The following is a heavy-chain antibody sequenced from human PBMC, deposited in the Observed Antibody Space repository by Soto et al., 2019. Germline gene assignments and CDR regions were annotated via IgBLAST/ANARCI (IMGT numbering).Heavy chain of an antibody. D-gene: IGHD3-3*01. CDR1: GFTFSSYG. Sequence: VQLVESGGGVVQPGRSLRLSCAASGFTFSSYGMHWVRQAPGKGLEWVAVISYDGSNKYYADSVKGRFTISRDNSKNTLYLQMNSLRAEDTAVYYCAKGSAAVVIITYFDYWGQGTLVTVSS. CDR2: ISYDGSNK. J-gene: IGHJ4*02. CDR3: AKGSAAVVIITYFDY. V-gene: IGHV3-30*18.